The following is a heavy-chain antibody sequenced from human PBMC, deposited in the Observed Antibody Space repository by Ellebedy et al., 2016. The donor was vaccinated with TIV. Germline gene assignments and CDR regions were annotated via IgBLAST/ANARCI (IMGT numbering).Heavy chain of an antibody. Sequence: GGSLRLXXAASGFKFSSYSMNWVRQAPGKGLEWVAIIWYDGSHEFYGDSVKGRFTISRDKSKNMLSLQMNSLRVDDTAVYYCARGSSNWYGGIDHWGRGTQVTVSS. J-gene: IGHJ4*02. CDR2: IWYDGSHE. V-gene: IGHV3-33*08. CDR3: ARGSSNWYGGIDH. CDR1: GFKFSSYS. D-gene: IGHD6-13*01.